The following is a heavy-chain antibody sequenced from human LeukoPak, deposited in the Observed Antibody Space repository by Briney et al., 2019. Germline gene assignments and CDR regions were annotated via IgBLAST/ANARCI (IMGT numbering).Heavy chain of an antibody. D-gene: IGHD2-15*01. CDR2: ISYDGSNK. CDR1: GFTFSSYG. J-gene: IGHJ3*02. CDR3: ARKLGADIGAFDI. V-gene: IGHV3-30*03. Sequence: PGRSLRLSCAASGFTFSSYGMHWVRQAPGKGLEWVSLISYDGSNKYYADSVKGRFTISRDNSKNTLYVQMNSLRAEDTAVYYCARKLGADIGAFDIWGQGIMVTVSS.